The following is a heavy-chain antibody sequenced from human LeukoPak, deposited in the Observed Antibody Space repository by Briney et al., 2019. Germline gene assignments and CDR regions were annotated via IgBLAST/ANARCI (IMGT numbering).Heavy chain of an antibody. CDR3: ARDSSTVTTDY. D-gene: IGHD4-17*01. CDR2: IYYSGST. Sequence: SETLSLTCTVSGGSISSSSYYWGWIRQPPGKGLEWIGSIYYSGSTYYNPSLKSRVTISVDTSKNQFSLKLSSVTAADTAVYYCARDSSTVTTDYWGQGTLVTVSS. V-gene: IGHV4-39*07. J-gene: IGHJ4*02. CDR1: GGSISSSSYY.